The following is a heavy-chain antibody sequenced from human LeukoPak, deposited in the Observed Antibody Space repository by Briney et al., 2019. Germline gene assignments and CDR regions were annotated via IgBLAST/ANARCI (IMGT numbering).Heavy chain of an antibody. Sequence: PGGSLRLSCAASGFTFSSYGMSWVRQAPGKGLEWVSALSGSGSTTYYADSVKGRFTIPRDNSKNTLFLQMNSLRVEDTTVYYCAKAGYSSSWPFDYWGQGTLVTVSS. CDR2: LSGSGSTT. J-gene: IGHJ4*02. D-gene: IGHD6-13*01. CDR3: AKAGYSSSWPFDY. V-gene: IGHV3-23*01. CDR1: GFTFSSYG.